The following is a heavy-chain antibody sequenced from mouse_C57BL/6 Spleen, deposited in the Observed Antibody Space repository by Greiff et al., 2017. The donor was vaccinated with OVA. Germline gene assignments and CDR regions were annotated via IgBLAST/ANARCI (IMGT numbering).Heavy chain of an antibody. CDR1: GYSITSGYY. CDR3: ARGDYGSSWDY. J-gene: IGHJ2*01. V-gene: IGHV3-6*01. CDR2: ISYDGSN. Sequence: EVQLKESGPGLVKPSQSLSLTCSVTGYSITSGYYWNWIRQFPGNKLEWMGYISYDGSNNYNPSLKNRISITRDTSKNQFFLKLNSVTTEDTATYYCARGDYGSSWDYWGQGTTLTVSS. D-gene: IGHD1-1*01.